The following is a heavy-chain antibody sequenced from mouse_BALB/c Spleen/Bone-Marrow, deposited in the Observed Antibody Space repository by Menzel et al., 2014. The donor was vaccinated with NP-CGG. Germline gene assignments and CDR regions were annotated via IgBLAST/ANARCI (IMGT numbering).Heavy chain of an antibody. D-gene: IGHD1-2*01. CDR3: ARLHYYGYGAY. V-gene: IGHV4-1*02. CDR2: INPDRRTI. J-gene: IGHJ3*01. Sequence: EVKLMESGGGLVQPGGSLKLSCAASGFDFSTFWMSWVRRAPGKGLEWIGEINPDRRTINYSPSLKDKFVISRDNAKNTLYLLMSKVRSEDTALYYCARLHYYGYGAYWGQGTLVTVSA. CDR1: GFDFSTFW.